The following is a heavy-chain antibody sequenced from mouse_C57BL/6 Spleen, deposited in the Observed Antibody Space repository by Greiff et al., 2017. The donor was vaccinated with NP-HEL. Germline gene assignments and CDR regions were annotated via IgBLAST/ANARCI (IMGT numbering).Heavy chain of an antibody. J-gene: IGHJ2*01. CDR1: GYTFTSYG. Sequence: QVQLKQSGAELARPGASVKLSCKASGYTFTSYGISWVKQRTGQGLEWIGEIYPRSGNTYYNEKFKGKATLTADKSSSTAYMELRSLTSEDSAVYFCARLVYDGYYVYFDYWGQGTTLTVSS. CDR2: IYPRSGNT. V-gene: IGHV1-81*01. CDR3: ARLVYDGYYVYFDY. D-gene: IGHD2-3*01.